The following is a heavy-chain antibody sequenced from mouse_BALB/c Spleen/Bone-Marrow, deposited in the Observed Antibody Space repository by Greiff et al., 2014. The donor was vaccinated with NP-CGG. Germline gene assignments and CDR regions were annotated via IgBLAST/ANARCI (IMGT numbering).Heavy chain of an antibody. V-gene: IGHV1S135*01. D-gene: IGHD2-4*01. Sequence: LQESGPELVKPGASVKVSCKASGYSFTDYNMYWVKQSHGKSLEWIGYIDPYIDGTSYNQKFRGKATLTVDKSSSTAFMHLNRLTSEDSAVYYCARPLYYDYGFAYWGQGTLVTVST. CDR3: ARPLYYDYGFAY. CDR1: GYSFTDYN. CDR2: IDPYIDGT. J-gene: IGHJ3*01.